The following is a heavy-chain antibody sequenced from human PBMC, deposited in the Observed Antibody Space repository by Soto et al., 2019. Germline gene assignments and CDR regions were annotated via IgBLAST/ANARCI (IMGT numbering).Heavy chain of an antibody. CDR1: AGSISSSSYY. CDR3: ARVEGSSYYFRHDC. V-gene: IGHV4-31*03. CDR2: IYYSGSA. Sequence: PSQSLPRTCTLCAGSISSSSYYRSWIRQHPGKGLEWIGNIYYSGSAYYNPSLKSRATISIDTSKDQFSLRLGSVTAADTAVYYCARVEGSSYYFRHDCWGRGTLVTVSS. J-gene: IGHJ4*02. D-gene: IGHD1-26*01.